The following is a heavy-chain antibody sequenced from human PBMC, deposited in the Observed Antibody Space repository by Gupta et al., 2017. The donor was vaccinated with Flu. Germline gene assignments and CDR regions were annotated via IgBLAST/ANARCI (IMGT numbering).Heavy chain of an antibody. V-gene: IGHV4-39*01. Sequence: QLQLQESGPGLVKPSETLSLTCTVSGGSISSSSYYWGWIRQPPGKGLEWIGSIYYSGSTYYNPSLKSRVTISVDTSKNQFSLKLSSVTAADTAVYYCARRRGGYDKHYWYFDLWGRGTLVTVSS. CDR3: ARRRGGYDKHYWYFDL. CDR2: IYYSGST. CDR1: GGSISSSSYY. J-gene: IGHJ2*01. D-gene: IGHD5-12*01.